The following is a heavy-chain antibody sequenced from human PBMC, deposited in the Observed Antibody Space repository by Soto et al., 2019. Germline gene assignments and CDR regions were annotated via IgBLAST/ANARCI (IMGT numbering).Heavy chain of an antibody. CDR3: ARDRTSYSSSSDY. V-gene: IGHV3-7*03. CDR2: IKQDGSGK. Sequence: PGGSLRLSCAASGFTFSSYWMSWVRQAPGKGLEWVANIKQDGSGKYYVDSVKGRFTISRDNAKNSLYLQMNSLRAEDTAVYYCARDRTSYSSSSDYWGQGPLVTVSS. CDR1: GFTFSSYW. J-gene: IGHJ4*02. D-gene: IGHD6-13*01.